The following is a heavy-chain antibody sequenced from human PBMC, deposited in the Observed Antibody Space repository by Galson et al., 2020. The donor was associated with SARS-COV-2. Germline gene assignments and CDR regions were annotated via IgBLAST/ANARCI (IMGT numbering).Heavy chain of an antibody. D-gene: IGHD2-2*01. V-gene: IGHV3-30*04. J-gene: IGHJ4*02. CDR3: ARETDDHTRSRYDY. CDR1: GFALSNSA. CDR2: ISSDGTTK. Sequence: QLGESLKISCAASGFALSNSAMHWVRQAPGKGLEWVAIISSDGTTKYNSDSVKGRFTISRDISKNTLYLQMNSLRPEDTAVYYCARETDDHTRSRYDYWGQGARVSVSS.